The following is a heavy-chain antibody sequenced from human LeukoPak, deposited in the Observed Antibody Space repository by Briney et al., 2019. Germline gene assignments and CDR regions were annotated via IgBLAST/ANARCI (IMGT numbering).Heavy chain of an antibody. CDR1: GFTFSSYA. V-gene: IGHV3-23*01. D-gene: IGHD6-19*01. Sequence: GGSLRLSCAASGFTFSSYAMSWVRQAPGKGLEWVSAISGSGGSTYYADSVKGRFTISRDNSKNTLYLQMNSLRAEDTAVYYCAKDGGRYSSGPLGYYYMDVWGKGTTVTVSS. CDR2: ISGSGGST. J-gene: IGHJ6*03. CDR3: AKDGGRYSSGPLGYYYMDV.